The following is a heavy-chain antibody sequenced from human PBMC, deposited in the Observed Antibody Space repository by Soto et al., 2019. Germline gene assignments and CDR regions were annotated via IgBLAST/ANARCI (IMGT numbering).Heavy chain of an antibody. J-gene: IGHJ3*02. V-gene: IGHV1-69*13. Sequence: SVKVSCKASGYTFTRSGISWVRQAPGQGLEWLGGIIPIIGTANYAQKFQGRVTITADESTSTAYMELSSLRSEDTAVYYCARERGYYYDSSGSQPHAFDIWGQGTMVTVSS. CDR2: IIPIIGTA. CDR3: ARERGYYYDSSGSQPHAFDI. D-gene: IGHD3-22*01. CDR1: GYTFTRSG.